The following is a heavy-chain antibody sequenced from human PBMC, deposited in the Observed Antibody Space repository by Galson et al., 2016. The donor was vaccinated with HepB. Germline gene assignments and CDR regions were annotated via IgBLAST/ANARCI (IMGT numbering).Heavy chain of an antibody. D-gene: IGHD3-16*02. CDR3: AAERNRLFEF. CDR1: RFTFPDYT. CDR2: VTSDAGSK. J-gene: IGHJ4*02. Sequence: SLRLSCAASRFTFPDYTMHWVRQVPGEGPDWVSLVTSDAGSKFYADAVKGRFTISRDNSRFSLSLIMDSLTTEDTAFYYCAAERNRLFEFRGRGTLVTVSS. V-gene: IGHV3-43*01.